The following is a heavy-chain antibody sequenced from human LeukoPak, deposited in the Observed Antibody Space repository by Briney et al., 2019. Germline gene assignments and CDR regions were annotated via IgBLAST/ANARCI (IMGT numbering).Heavy chain of an antibody. CDR2: INSDGSWT. CDR1: GNYW. CDR3: VSFYETY. Sequence: QTGGSLRLSCAASGNYWMHWVRQAPGKGLVRVSHINSDGSWTSYADSVKGRFTISKDNAKNTVYLQMNSLRAEDTAVYYCVSFYETYWGRGTLVTVSS. D-gene: IGHD2/OR15-2a*01. J-gene: IGHJ4*02. V-gene: IGHV3-74*01.